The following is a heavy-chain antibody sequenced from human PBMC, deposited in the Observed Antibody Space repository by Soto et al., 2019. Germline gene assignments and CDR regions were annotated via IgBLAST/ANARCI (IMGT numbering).Heavy chain of an antibody. D-gene: IGHD6-19*01. V-gene: IGHV4-59*01. CDR3: ARDRYSNGWYDY. CDR1: GGSISSYY. CDR2: IYYSGST. J-gene: IGHJ4*02. Sequence: SETLSLSCIVSGGSISSYYWSWIRQPPGKGLEWIGYIYYSGSTKYNPSLKSRVTISVDTSNNQFSLKLSSVTAADTAVYYCARDRYSNGWYDYWGQGTLVTVSS.